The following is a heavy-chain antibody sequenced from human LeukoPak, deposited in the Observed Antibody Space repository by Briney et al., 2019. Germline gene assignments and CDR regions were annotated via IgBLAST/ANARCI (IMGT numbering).Heavy chain of an antibody. J-gene: IGHJ4*02. Sequence: GGSLRLSCAASGFTFSNYAMSWVRQAPGKALEWVSAITSGGGTTYYAGSVKGRFTISRDTSKTTLYLQMNSLRAEDTAVYYCARDPPRAAWVFDYWGQGSLVSVSS. D-gene: IGHD6-25*01. V-gene: IGHV3-23*01. CDR1: GFTFSNYA. CDR3: ARDPPRAAWVFDY. CDR2: ITSGGGTT.